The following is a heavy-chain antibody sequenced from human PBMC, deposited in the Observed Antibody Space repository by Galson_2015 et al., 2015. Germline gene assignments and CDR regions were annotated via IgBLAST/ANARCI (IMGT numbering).Heavy chain of an antibody. D-gene: IGHD2-21*01. CDR1: GFTFSRYW. Sequence: SLRLSCAASGFTFSRYWMHWVRQVPGKGLVWVSNINGDGSTTGYADSVKGRFAISRDNAKNTLYLQMNSLRADDTAVYYCARDGEFGFDDVFDLWGQGTMVTVSS. V-gene: IGHV3-74*01. CDR2: INGDGSTT. J-gene: IGHJ3*01. CDR3: ARDGEFGFDDVFDL.